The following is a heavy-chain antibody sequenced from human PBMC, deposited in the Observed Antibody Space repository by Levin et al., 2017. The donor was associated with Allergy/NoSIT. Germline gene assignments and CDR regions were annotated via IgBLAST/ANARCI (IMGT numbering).Heavy chain of an antibody. CDR2: IIPIFGTA. V-gene: IGHV1-69*13. Sequence: ASVKVSCKASGGTFSSYAISWVRQAPGQGLEWMGGIIPIFGTANYAQKFQGRVTITADESTSTAYMELSSLRSEDTAVYYCARGRRSHLEWLLNYYYYGMDVWGQGTTVTVSS. CDR3: ARGRRSHLEWLLNYYYYGMDV. D-gene: IGHD3-3*01. CDR1: GGTFSSYA. J-gene: IGHJ6*02.